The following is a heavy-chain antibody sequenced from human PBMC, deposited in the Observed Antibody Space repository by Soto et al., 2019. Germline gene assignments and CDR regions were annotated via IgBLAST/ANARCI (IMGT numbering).Heavy chain of an antibody. Sequence: QVQVMESGGGVVQPGRSLRLSCAASGFPVSTYSMHWVRQAPGKGLEWVAVMSYDGSYKDYADSVKGRFTISRDNSKNPLKFQMSSLATEDTVAYYCAKCWGTADGSCLGYNWFTPWGQGTLVTVSS. V-gene: IGHV3-30*04. D-gene: IGHD3-10*02. CDR2: MSYDGSYK. J-gene: IGHJ5*02. CDR1: GFPVSTYS. CDR3: AKCWGTADGSCLGYNWFTP.